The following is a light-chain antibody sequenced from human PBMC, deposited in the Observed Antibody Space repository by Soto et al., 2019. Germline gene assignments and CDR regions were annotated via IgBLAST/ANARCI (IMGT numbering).Light chain of an antibody. Sequence: EIVMTQSPTILSVSPGERATLSCRASQSVSSNLAWYQQKPGQAPRLIIYDGSSRATAIPDRFSGSGSGTGFSLTITRLEPEDFAVYYCQQYLNSPWTFGQGTKVDIK. CDR1: QSVSSN. CDR2: DGS. J-gene: IGKJ1*01. V-gene: IGKV3D-15*02. CDR3: QQYLNSPWT.